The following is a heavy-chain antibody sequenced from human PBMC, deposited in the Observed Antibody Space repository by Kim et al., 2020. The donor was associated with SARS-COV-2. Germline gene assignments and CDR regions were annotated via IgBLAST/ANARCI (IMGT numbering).Heavy chain of an antibody. Sequence: SETLSLTCTVSGGSISSNNYFWGWIRQPPGKGLEWIAYIFYSGNTFYNPSLKSRVTISVDTSKNQFPLKLNSVTAADTAVYYCATVGRVPGTGGVYFDYWGQGTLVTVSS. J-gene: IGHJ4*02. CDR2: IFYSGNT. CDR3: ATVGRVPGTGGVYFDY. CDR1: GGSISSNNYF. V-gene: IGHV4-39*06. D-gene: IGHD6-19*01.